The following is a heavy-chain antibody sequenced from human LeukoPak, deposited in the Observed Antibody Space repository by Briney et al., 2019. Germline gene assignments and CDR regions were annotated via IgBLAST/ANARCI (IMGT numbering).Heavy chain of an antibody. Sequence: GGSLRLSCAASGFTFSSYEMNWVRQAPGKGLEWVSYISSSGSTIYYADSVKGRFTISRDNAKNSLYLQMNSLRAEDTAVYYCAIGLGYCSGGSCYRGSGYYYYGMDVWGQGTTVTVSS. CDR2: ISSSGSTI. CDR3: AIGLGYCSGGSCYRGSGYYYYGMDV. CDR1: GFTFSSYE. V-gene: IGHV3-48*03. D-gene: IGHD2-15*01. J-gene: IGHJ6*02.